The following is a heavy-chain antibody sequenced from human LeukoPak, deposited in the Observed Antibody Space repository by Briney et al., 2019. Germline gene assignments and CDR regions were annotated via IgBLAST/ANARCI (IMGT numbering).Heavy chain of an antibody. J-gene: IGHJ5*02. D-gene: IGHD3-10*01. CDR2: INNSGST. CDR1: GGSFSGYY. CDR3: ARTPMVRGAVLLYNWFDP. V-gene: IGHV4-34*01. Sequence: SETLSLTCAVYGGSFSGYYWRWLRQPPGKGVEWIGEINNSGSTNYNPSLNSRVTISVDTSKTQFSLKLSSVTAADTAVYYCARTPMVRGAVLLYNWFDPWGQGTLVTVSS.